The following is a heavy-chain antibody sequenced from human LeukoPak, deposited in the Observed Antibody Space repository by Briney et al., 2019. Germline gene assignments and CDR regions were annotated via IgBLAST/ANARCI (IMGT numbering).Heavy chain of an antibody. V-gene: IGHV1-18*01. D-gene: IGHD6-13*01. Sequence: ASVKVSCKASGYTFTSYDINWVRQATGQGLEWMGWISAYNGNTNYAQKLQGRVTMTTDTSTSTAYMELRSLRSDDTAVYYCAREFGQQLPGGYWGQGTLVTVSS. J-gene: IGHJ4*02. CDR3: AREFGQQLPGGY. CDR2: ISAYNGNT. CDR1: GYTFTSYD.